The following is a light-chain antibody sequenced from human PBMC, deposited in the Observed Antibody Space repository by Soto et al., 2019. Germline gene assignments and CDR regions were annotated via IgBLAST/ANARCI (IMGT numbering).Light chain of an antibody. CDR1: SSDVGFYNF. CDR2: EVT. V-gene: IGLV2-8*01. J-gene: IGLJ1*01. Sequence: QSALTQPPSASGSPGQSLTISCTGTSSDVGFYNFVSWYQQRPGKAPKLVIYEVTKRPSGVPDRFSGSKSGSTASLTVSGLQADDEADYYCASYAGTSPFVFGSGPKATLL. CDR3: ASYAGTSPFV.